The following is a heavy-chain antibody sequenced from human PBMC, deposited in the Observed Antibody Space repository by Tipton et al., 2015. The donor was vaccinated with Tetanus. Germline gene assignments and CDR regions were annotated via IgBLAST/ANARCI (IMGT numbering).Heavy chain of an antibody. CDR1: EGTHY. CDR3: VRDGTTRAPGLED. Sequence: QSGAEVKKPGSSVKISCEISEGTHYISWVRQAPGQGLEWMGGIIPIYGSVEYAQRFQGRLTLTADRSTSTLYMELTSLTSEDTAIYYCVRDGTTRAPGLEDWGQGTRVTASS. J-gene: IGHJ4*02. V-gene: IGHV1-69*06. CDR2: IIPIYGSV. D-gene: IGHD1-14*01.